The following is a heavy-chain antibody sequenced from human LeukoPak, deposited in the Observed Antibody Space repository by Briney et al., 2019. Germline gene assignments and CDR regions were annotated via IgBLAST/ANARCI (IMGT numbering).Heavy chain of an antibody. J-gene: IGHJ5*02. CDR2: INHSGST. Sequence: SETLSLTCAVYGGSFSGYYWSWIRQPPGKGLEWIGEINHSGSTNYNPSLKSRVTISVDTSKNQFSLKLSSVTAADTAVYYCARRFNWFDPRGQGTLVTVSS. CDR3: ARRFNWFDP. V-gene: IGHV4-34*01. CDR1: GGSFSGYY. D-gene: IGHD1-14*01.